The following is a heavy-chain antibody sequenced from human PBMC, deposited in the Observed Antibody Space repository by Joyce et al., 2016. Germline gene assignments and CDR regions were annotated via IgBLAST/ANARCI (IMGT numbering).Heavy chain of an antibody. CDR3: ARESGTYYDL. J-gene: IGHJ4*02. V-gene: IGHV1-18*01. CDR1: GYAFSNYG. D-gene: IGHD3-3*01. Sequence: QVQLVQSGAEVKKPGASVKVSCKASGYAFSNYGISWGRQAPGQGLEWMGWISPYNGNTKYAQNLQGRVTMTSDTVASTVYMDLRSLRSDDTAVYYCARESGTYYDLWGQGTLVTVSS. CDR2: ISPYNGNT.